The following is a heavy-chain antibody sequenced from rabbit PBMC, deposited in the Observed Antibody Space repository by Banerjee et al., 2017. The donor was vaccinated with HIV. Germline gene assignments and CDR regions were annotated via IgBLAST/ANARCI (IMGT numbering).Heavy chain of an antibody. V-gene: IGHV1S40*01. CDR2: IYAGSSGST. Sequence: QSLEESGGDLVKPGASLTLTCTASGFTLSSYYMCWVRQAPGKGLEWIACIYAGSSGSTSSASWAKGRFTISKTSSTTVTLQMTSLTAADTATYFCARETGYAGYGYAHFNLWGQGTLVTVS. CDR1: GFTLSSYY. D-gene: IGHD6-1*01. J-gene: IGHJ4*01. CDR3: ARETGYAGYGYAHFNL.